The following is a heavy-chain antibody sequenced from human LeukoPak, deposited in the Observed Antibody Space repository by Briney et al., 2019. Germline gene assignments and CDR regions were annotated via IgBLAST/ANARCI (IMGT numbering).Heavy chain of an antibody. CDR3: AREVALGVRFVEWEKRREYYYNGMDV. V-gene: IGHV1-18*01. D-gene: IGHD3-3*01. CDR2: ISTYNGNT. Sequence: EASVTVSCKASGYTFTTYGISWVRQAPGQGLEWMGWISTYNGNTNYAQKLQGRVTMTTETSTSTAYMELRSLRSDDTAVYYCAREVALGVRFVEWEKRREYYYNGMDVWGQGTTVTVSS. J-gene: IGHJ6*02. CDR1: GYTFTTYG.